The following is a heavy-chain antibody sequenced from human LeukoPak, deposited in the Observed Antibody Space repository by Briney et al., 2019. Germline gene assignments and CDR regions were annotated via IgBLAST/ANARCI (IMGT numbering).Heavy chain of an antibody. Sequence: GGSLRLSCAASGFTVSSNYMSWVRQAPGKGLEWVSVIYSGGSTYYADSVKGRFTISRDNSKNSLYLQMNSLRAEDTAVYYCAREPTYYYDSSGYSLDYWGQGTLVTVSS. V-gene: IGHV3-66*01. J-gene: IGHJ4*02. CDR2: IYSGGST. CDR1: GFTVSSNY. CDR3: AREPTYYYDSSGYSLDY. D-gene: IGHD3-22*01.